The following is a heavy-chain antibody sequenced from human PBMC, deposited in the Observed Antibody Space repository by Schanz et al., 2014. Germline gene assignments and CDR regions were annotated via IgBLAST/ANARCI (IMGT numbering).Heavy chain of an antibody. V-gene: IGHV3-21*05. Sequence: VQLLQFGGGVVQPGRSLRLSCAASGFTFSSYAMHWVRQAPGKGLEWVSDISSGSSYANYADSVKGRFTISRDNAKNSLYLQMNSLSADDTAVFYCAKGMGYCSGGTCYDYYYYGLDVWGQGTTVTVSS. D-gene: IGHD2-15*01. CDR2: ISSGSSYA. J-gene: IGHJ6*02. CDR1: GFTFSSYA. CDR3: AKGMGYCSGGTCYDYYYYGLDV.